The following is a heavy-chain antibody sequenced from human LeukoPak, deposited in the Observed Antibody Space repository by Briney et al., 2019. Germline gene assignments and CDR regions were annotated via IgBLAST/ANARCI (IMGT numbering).Heavy chain of an antibody. D-gene: IGHD5-18*01. CDR1: GYTFTSYY. CDR3: ARDGPKGVDSYGSDY. CDR2: INPSGGST. V-gene: IGHV1-46*01. Sequence: ASVRVSCKASGYTFTSYYMHWVRQAPGQGLEWVGIINPSGGSTSYAQKFQGRVTMTRDTSTSTVYMELSSLRSEDTAVYYCARDGPKGVDSYGSDYWGQGTLVTVSS. J-gene: IGHJ4*02.